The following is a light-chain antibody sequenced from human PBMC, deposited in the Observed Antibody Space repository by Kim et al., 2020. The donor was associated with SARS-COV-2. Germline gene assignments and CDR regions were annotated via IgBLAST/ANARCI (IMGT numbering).Light chain of an antibody. CDR3: AAWDDSLNAYV. Sequence: QSVLTQPPSASGTPGQRVTISCSGSSSNIGSNTVNWYQQLPGAAPKLLMLSNSRRPGVPDRFSGSRSGSSASLAISGLQSEDEADYFCAAWDDSLNAYVFGAGTKVTVL. CDR2: SNS. J-gene: IGLJ1*01. V-gene: IGLV1-44*01. CDR1: SSNIGSNT.